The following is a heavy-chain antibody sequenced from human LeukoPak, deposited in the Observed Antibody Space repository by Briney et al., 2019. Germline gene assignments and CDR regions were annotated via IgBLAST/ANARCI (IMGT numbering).Heavy chain of an antibody. V-gene: IGHV4-4*07. CDR2: IYSGGST. J-gene: IGHJ4*02. CDR1: GASLNSYY. CDR3: AREGRYGDYEGY. Sequence: SETLSLTCTVSGASLNSYYWSWIRQRAGKGLEWIGRIYSGGSTNYNPSLKSRVTLSVDTSKNQFSLRLSSLTVADTAVYYCAREGRYGDYEGYWGQGTPVTVSS. D-gene: IGHD4-17*01.